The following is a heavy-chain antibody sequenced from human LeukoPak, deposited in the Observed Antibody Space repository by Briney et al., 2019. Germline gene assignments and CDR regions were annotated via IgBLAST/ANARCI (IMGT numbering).Heavy chain of an antibody. Sequence: GGSLRLSCAASGFTFSSYWMHWVRQAPGKGLVWVSRIKGDGNSIRYADSVKGRFTISRDNSKNTLYLQMNSLRTEDTAMYYCARDSVSRRTVGLINYYFDYWGQGALVTVSS. V-gene: IGHV3-74*01. D-gene: IGHD3-16*02. CDR2: IKGDGNSI. J-gene: IGHJ4*02. CDR3: ARDSVSRRTVGLINYYFDY. CDR1: GFTFSSYW.